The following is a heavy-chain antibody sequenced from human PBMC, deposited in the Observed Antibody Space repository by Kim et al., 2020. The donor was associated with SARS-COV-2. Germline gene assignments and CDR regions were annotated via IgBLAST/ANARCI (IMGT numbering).Heavy chain of an antibody. J-gene: IGHJ4*02. V-gene: IGHV4-59*01. Sequence: SETLSLTCTVSGGSISSYYWSWIRQPPGKGLEWIGYIYYSGGTSYNPSLKSRVTISVDTSKNQFSLKLNSVTAADTAVYYCARDRQPHDYWGQGTLVTVSS. CDR3: ARDRQPHDY. D-gene: IGHD2-2*01. CDR2: IYYSGGT. CDR1: GGSISSYY.